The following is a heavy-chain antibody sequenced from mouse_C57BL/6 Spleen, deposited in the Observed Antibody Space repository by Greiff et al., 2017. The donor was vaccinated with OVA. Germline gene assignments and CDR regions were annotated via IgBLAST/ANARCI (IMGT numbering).Heavy chain of an antibody. Sequence: QVQLQQSGAELVRPGASVTLSCKASGYTFTDYEMHWVKQTPVHGLEWIGAIDPETGGTAYNQKFKGKAILTADKSSSTAYMELRSLTSEDSAVDYCTRFYDGYGAMDYWGQGTSVTVSS. V-gene: IGHV1-15*01. J-gene: IGHJ4*01. CDR2: IDPETGGT. CDR1: GYTFTDYE. CDR3: TRFYDGYGAMDY. D-gene: IGHD2-3*01.